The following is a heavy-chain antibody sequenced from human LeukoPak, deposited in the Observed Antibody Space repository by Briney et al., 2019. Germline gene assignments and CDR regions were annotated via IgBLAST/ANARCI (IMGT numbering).Heavy chain of an antibody. CDR1: GGTFSSYA. Sequence: SSVKVSCKASGGTFSSYAISWVRQAPGQGLEWMGGIIPIFGTANYAQKFQGRVTITTDESTSTAYMELSSLRSEDTAVYYCARSDRDGYNFPPAYFDFWGQGTLVTVS. V-gene: IGHV1-69*05. J-gene: IGHJ4*02. CDR3: ARSDRDGYNFPPAYFDF. CDR2: IIPIFGTA. D-gene: IGHD5-24*01.